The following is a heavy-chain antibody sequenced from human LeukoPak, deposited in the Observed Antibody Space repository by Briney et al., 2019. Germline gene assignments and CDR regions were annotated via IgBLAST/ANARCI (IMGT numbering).Heavy chain of an antibody. V-gene: IGHV3-23*01. D-gene: IGHD3-22*01. CDR1: GFTFSSYA. CDR3: AKDPPYYYDSSGYGGGAFDI. Sequence: GGSLRLSCAASGFTFSSYAMSWVRQAPGKGLEWVSAISGRGGSTYYADSVKGRFTISRDNSKNTLYLQMNSLRAEDTAVYYCAKDPPYYYDSSGYGGGAFDIWGQGTMVTVSS. J-gene: IGHJ3*02. CDR2: ISGRGGST.